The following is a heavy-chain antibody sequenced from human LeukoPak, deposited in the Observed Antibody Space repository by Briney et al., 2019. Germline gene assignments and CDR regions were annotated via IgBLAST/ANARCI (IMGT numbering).Heavy chain of an antibody. CDR3: ARVSIAVAGTILDYYYYYMDV. D-gene: IGHD6-19*01. J-gene: IGHJ6*03. V-gene: IGHV3-23*01. CDR2: ISGSGGST. CDR1: GFTFSSYA. Sequence: GGSMRLSCAASGFTFSSYAMSWVRQAPGKGLEWVSAISGSGGSTYYADSVKGRFTTSRDNSKNTLYLQMNSLRAEDTAVYYCARVSIAVAGTILDYYYYYMDVWGKGTTVTVSS.